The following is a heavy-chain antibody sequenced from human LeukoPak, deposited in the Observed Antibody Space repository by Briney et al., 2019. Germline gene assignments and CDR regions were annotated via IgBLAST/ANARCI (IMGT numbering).Heavy chain of an antibody. Sequence: GGSLRLSCAASGFTFSSYAMSWVRQAPGKGLGWVSAISGSGGSTYYADSVKGRFTISRDNAKNSLYLELHSLRAEDTAVYYCARQYYDIWSGYYTADYYFDYWGQGTLVTVSS. CDR2: ISGSGGST. D-gene: IGHD3-3*01. J-gene: IGHJ4*02. CDR3: ARQYYDIWSGYYTADYYFDY. V-gene: IGHV3-23*01. CDR1: GFTFSSYA.